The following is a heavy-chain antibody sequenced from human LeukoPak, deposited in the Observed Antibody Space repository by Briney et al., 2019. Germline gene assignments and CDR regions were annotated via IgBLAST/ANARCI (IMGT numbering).Heavy chain of an antibody. CDR1: GFTFGDYY. CDR3: ARTAYYYDSSGYDDAFDI. V-gene: IGHV3-11*01. Sequence: GALRLSCAASGFTFGDYYMSWIRQAPGKGLEWVSHISRSGSTRYYADSLKGRFTISRDNAKNSLYLQMNSLRAEDTAVYYCARTAYYYDSSGYDDAFDIWGQGTMVTVSS. CDR2: ISRSGSTR. D-gene: IGHD3-22*01. J-gene: IGHJ3*02.